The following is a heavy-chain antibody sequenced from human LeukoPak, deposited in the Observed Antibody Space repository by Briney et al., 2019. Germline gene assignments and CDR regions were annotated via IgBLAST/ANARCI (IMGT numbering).Heavy chain of an antibody. J-gene: IGHJ5*02. V-gene: IGHV4-4*07. CDR2: TYTSGST. D-gene: IGHD2-2*01. CDR1: GGSISSYY. Sequence: SETLSLTCTVSGGSISSYYWSWIRQPAGKGLEWIGRTYTSGSTNYNPSLKSRVTMSVDTSKNQFSLKLSSVTAADTAVYYCAREYCSSTSCQFNWFDPWGQGTLVTVSS. CDR3: AREYCSSTSCQFNWFDP.